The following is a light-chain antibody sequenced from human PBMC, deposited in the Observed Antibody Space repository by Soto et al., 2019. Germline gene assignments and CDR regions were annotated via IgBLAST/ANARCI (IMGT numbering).Light chain of an antibody. J-gene: IGKJ2*01. CDR1: RSFASSY. Sequence: DMVLTQSLGTLSLSPGERATLSCRASRSFASSYLGWYQQKPGQAPRLLLYAASKRATGIPDRFSGSGSGTDFTLTINRLEPEDSAVYYCQQYGSSPPYTFGQGTKVEI. CDR3: QQYGSSPPYT. V-gene: IGKV3-20*01. CDR2: AAS.